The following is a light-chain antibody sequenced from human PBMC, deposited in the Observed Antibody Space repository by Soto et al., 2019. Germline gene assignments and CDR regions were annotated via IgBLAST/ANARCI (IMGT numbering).Light chain of an antibody. J-gene: IGKJ4*01. Sequence: DIQMTQSPSSLSASVGGRFTITCQASQDISNYLIWFQQKQGKAPQILIYDASNLETGVPSRFSGIGFGSDFNLIIDSLQTEDFATYYCQQYDTAPLTFGGGTKVDIK. CDR3: QQYDTAPLT. CDR1: QDISNY. V-gene: IGKV1-33*01. CDR2: DAS.